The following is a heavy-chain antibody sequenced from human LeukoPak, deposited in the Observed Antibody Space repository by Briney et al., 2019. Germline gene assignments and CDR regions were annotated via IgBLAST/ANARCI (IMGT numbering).Heavy chain of an antibody. CDR3: AKDRKLVQDAFDI. J-gene: IGHJ3*02. V-gene: IGHV3-23*01. CDR1: GFTXXSYX. CDR2: ISGSGGRT. Sequence: GFTXXSYXXXWVGQAXGKGXXXGXTISGSGGRTYYKESVKGRFTISRENSKKTLYMQMNSLRAEHTAVYYCAKDRKLVQDAFDIWGQGTMVTVSS. D-gene: IGHD6-13*01.